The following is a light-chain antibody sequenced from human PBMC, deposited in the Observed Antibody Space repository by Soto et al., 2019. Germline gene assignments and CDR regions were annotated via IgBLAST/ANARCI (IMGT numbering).Light chain of an antibody. J-gene: IGLJ2*01. CDR3: SSYAGSHVCDVV. Sequence: QSALTQPPSASGSPGQSVTISCTGTSGDVGGYNYVSWYQQHPGKAPKLMIYDVNKRPSGVPDRFSGSKSGSTASLTVSGLQAEDEAEYYCSSYAGSHVCDVVFGGGTKLTVL. CDR2: DVN. CDR1: SGDVGGYNY. V-gene: IGLV2-8*01.